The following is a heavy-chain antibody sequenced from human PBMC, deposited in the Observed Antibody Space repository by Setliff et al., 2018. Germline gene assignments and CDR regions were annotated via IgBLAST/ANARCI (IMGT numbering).Heavy chain of an antibody. J-gene: IGHJ4*02. CDR1: GFTFSSYA. CDR3: AKGYCSSTSCYVDY. CDR2: IRSKAYGGTT. Sequence: PGGSLRLSCAASGFTFSSYAMSWVRQAPGKGLEWVGFIRSKAYGGTTEYAASVKGRFTISRDNAKNSLYLQMNSLRAEDMALYYCAKGYCSSTSCYVDYWGQGTLVTV. V-gene: IGHV3-49*04. D-gene: IGHD2-2*01.